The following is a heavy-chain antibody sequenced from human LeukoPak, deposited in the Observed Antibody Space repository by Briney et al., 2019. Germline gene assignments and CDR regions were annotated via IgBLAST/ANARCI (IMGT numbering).Heavy chain of an antibody. CDR2: VRKKTNSYTT. Sequence: GGSLRLSCAASGFTFSDHDMDWVRQAPGKGLEWVGRVRKKTNSYTTVYAASVKGRFTISRDDSQNSLYLQMNSLTAEDTAVYYCARLVGANNWGQGTLVIVSS. D-gene: IGHD1-26*01. CDR1: GFTFSDHD. J-gene: IGHJ4*02. CDR3: ARLVGANN. V-gene: IGHV3-72*01.